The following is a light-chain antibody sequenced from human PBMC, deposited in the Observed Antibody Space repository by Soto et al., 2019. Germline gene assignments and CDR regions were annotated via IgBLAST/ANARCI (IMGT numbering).Light chain of an antibody. V-gene: IGKV1-27*01. CDR2: AAS. Sequence: DIQMTQSPSSLSASVGDRVTITCRASQGISNYIAWYQQKPGKAPKLLIYAASTLQSGVPSRFSGCGSGTDFTLTINSLQPEDVATYSCQKYSSVPLFGPGTKVDIK. CDR3: QKYSSVPL. CDR1: QGISNY. J-gene: IGKJ3*01.